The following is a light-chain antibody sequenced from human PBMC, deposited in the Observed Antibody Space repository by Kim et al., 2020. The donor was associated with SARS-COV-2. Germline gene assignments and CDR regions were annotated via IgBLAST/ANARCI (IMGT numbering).Light chain of an antibody. J-gene: IGLJ3*02. CDR3: QSYDSSLSAWV. Sequence: YDVHWYQQLPGTAPKLLIDADTNRPSGVPARLSGSKSGTSASLAITGLQAEDEADYYCQSYDSSLSAWVFGGGTKLTVL. CDR2: ADT. V-gene: IGLV1-40*01. CDR1: YD.